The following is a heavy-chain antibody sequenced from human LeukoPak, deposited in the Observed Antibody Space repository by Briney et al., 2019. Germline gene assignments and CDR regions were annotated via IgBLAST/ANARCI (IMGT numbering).Heavy chain of an antibody. J-gene: IGHJ4*02. CDR2: INRDGSGI. CDR1: GFTFSTYW. V-gene: IGHV3-74*01. D-gene: IGHD5-18*01. Sequence: GASVRLSCAASGFTFSTYWMHWVRQAPGKGLVWISRINRDGSGITYADSVKGRFTISRDNARSILYLQMNSLRAEDTAVYYCANTGYNYEFDHWGQGTLVTVSS. CDR3: ANTGYNYEFDH.